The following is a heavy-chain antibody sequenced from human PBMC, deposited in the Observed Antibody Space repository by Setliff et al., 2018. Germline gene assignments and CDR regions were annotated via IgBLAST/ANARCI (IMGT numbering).Heavy chain of an antibody. J-gene: IGHJ4*02. CDR2: IKQDGSER. V-gene: IGHV3-7*01. Sequence: SGGSLRLSCAASGFTFSSYWMSWVRQAPGKGLEWVANIKQDGSERHYVDSVKGRFTISRDNAKNSLYLQITSLRAEDTAVYYCARDTPPDTAMVQQFDYWGQGTLVTVSS. CDR1: GFTFSSYW. D-gene: IGHD5-18*01. CDR3: ARDTPPDTAMVQQFDY.